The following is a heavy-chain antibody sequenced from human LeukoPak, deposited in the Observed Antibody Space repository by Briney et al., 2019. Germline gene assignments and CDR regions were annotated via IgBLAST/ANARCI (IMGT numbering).Heavy chain of an antibody. CDR2: IRYDGSNK. CDR1: GFTFSSYG. CDR3: ARDGGDPYDYGDRHNWFDP. D-gene: IGHD4-17*01. J-gene: IGHJ5*02. Sequence: TGGSLRLSCAASGFTFSSYGMHWVRQAPGKGLEWVAFIRYDGSNKYYADSVKGRFTISRDNSKNTLYLQMNSLRAEDTAVCYCARDGGDPYDYGDRHNWFDPWGQGTLVTVSS. V-gene: IGHV3-30*02.